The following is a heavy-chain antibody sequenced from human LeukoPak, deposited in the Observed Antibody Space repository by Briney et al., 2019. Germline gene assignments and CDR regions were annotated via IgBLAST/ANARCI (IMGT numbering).Heavy chain of an antibody. CDR3: ARDYGGNPILRLDI. J-gene: IGHJ3*02. D-gene: IGHD4-23*01. CDR1: GFTFSSYA. CDR2: ISYDGSNK. V-gene: IGHV3-30-3*01. Sequence: GRSLRLSCAASGFTFSSYAMHWVRQAPGKGLEWVAVISYDGSNKYYADSVKGRFTISRDNSKNTLYLQMNSLRAEDTAVYYCARDYGGNPILRLDIWGQRTMVTVSS.